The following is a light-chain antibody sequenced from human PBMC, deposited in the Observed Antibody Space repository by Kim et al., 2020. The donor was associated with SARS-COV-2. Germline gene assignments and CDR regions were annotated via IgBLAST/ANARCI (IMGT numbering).Light chain of an antibody. V-gene: IGKV3D-7*01. CDR2: GAS. CDR3: QQDDKYPAS. J-gene: IGKJ3*01. CDR1: QSVRSGY. Sequence: SPGERVTLSCRASQSVRSGYISWFSQKPGQAPRLFIYGASTRATGIPTSFSGRWSGTDFTLTISSLQPDDFAVYYCQQDDKYPASFGPGTKLDIK.